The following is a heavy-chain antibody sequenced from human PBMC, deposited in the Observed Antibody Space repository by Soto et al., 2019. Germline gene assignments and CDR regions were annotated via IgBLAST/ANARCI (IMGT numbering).Heavy chain of an antibody. D-gene: IGHD2-15*01. J-gene: IGHJ4*02. CDR3: ARDYGDCSGGSCFGFDY. CDR2: IIPIFGTA. Sequence: QVQLVQSGAEVKKPGSSVKVSCKASGGTFSSYAISWVRQAPGQGLEWMGGIIPIFGTANYAQKFQGRVTITADESTSTAYMELSSLRSADTAVYYCARDYGDCSGGSCFGFDYWGQGTLVTVSS. V-gene: IGHV1-69*12. CDR1: GGTFSSYA.